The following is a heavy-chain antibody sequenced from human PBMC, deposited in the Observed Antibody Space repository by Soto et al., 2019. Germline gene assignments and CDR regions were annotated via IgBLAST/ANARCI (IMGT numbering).Heavy chain of an antibody. CDR1: GYTFTSYY. D-gene: IGHD3-10*01. V-gene: IGHV1-46*01. CDR2: INPSGGST. J-gene: IGHJ6*02. Sequence: GASVKVSCKASGYTFTSYYMHWVRQAPGQGLEWMGIINPSGGSTSYAQKFQGGVTMTRDTSTSTVYMELSSLRSEDTAVYYCALYYYGSGSLGEGMDVWGQGTTVTVSS. CDR3: ALYYYGSGSLGEGMDV.